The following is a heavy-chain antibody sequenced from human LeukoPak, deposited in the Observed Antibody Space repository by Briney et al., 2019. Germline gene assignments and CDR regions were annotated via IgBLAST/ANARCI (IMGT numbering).Heavy chain of an antibody. D-gene: IGHD6-13*01. CDR1: GYTFTSYG. CDR3: ARDPGIAAAGDSYYYGMDV. V-gene: IGHV1-18*04. CDR2: INAYNGNT. Sequence: ASVKVSCKASGYTFTSYGISWVRQAPGQGLEWMGWINAYNGNTNYAQKLQGRVTMTTDTSTSTAYMELRSLRSDDTAVYYCARDPGIAAAGDSYYYGMDVWGKGTTVTVSS. J-gene: IGHJ6*04.